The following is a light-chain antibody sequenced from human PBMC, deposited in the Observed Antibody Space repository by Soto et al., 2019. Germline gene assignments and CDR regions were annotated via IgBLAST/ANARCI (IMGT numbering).Light chain of an antibody. J-gene: IGKJ2*01. Sequence: EIVLTQSPGTLYLSPGERATLSCRASQSVSRSYVAWFQQTPGRVPRLLLHGVSSRATGIPDRFSGSGSGTDFTLTISRLEPEDFAVYYCQHYGSTPYTFGQGTKLEIK. CDR2: GVS. CDR3: QHYGSTPYT. CDR1: QSVSRSY. V-gene: IGKV3-20*01.